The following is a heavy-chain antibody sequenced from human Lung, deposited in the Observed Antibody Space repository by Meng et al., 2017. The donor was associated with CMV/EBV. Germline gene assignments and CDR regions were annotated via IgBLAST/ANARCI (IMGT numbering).Heavy chain of an antibody. J-gene: IGHJ6*02. V-gene: IGHV3-21*01. CDR2: ISNSGAYI. CDR1: GFTFSSYS. Sequence: GGSLRLXCAASGFTFSSYSMNWVRQAPGKGLEWVSSISNSGAYIYYADSVKGRFSISRDNAQNSLYLHMNSLRAEDTAVYYCTRDVSPRSSAYFAIYYFYALDVWCQGTXVTVSS. CDR3: TRDVSPRSSAYFAIYYFYALDV. D-gene: IGHD2-21*01.